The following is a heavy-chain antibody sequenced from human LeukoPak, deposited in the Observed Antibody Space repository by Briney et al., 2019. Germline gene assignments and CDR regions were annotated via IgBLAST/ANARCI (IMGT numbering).Heavy chain of an antibody. CDR2: IYSGGST. CDR1: GFTVSSNY. D-gene: IGHD4-17*01. V-gene: IGHV3-53*01. Sequence: PGGSLRLSCAASGFTVSSNYMSWVRQTPGKGLEWVSVIYSGGSTYYADSVKGRFTISRDNSKNTLYLQMNSLRAEDTAVYYCARYYGDYAFDIWGQGTMVTVSS. J-gene: IGHJ3*02. CDR3: ARYYGDYAFDI.